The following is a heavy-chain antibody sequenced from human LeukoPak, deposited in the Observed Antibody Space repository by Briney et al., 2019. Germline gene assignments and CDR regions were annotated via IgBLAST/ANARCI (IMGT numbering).Heavy chain of an antibody. J-gene: IGHJ6*02. CDR3: ARDYYGLDL. V-gene: IGHV1-2*02. Sequence: ASVTVSCKASGYTLSDYFLHWVRQAPGQGLEWMGWINPNSGGTNYAQKFQGRVTMTRDTSINTAYMDLSSLRSDDTAVYYCARDYYGLDLRGQGTTVTVSS. CDR1: GYTLSDYF. CDR2: INPNSGGT.